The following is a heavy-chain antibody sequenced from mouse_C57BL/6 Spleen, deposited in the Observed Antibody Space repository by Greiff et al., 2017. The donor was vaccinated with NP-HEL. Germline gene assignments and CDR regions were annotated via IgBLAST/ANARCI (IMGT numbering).Heavy chain of an antibody. CDR2: IYPRDGST. J-gene: IGHJ1*03. CDR1: GYTFTSYD. CDR3: AAGTGYFDV. D-gene: IGHD4-1*01. V-gene: IGHV1-85*01. Sequence: QVHVKQSGPELVKPGASVKLSCKASGYTFTSYDINWVKQRPGQGLEWIGWIYPRDGSTKYNEKFKGKATLTVDTSSSTAYMELHSLTSEDSAVYFCAAGTGYFDVWGTGTTVTVSS.